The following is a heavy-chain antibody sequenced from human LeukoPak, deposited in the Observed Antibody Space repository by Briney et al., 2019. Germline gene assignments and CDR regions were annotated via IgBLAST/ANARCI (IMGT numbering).Heavy chain of an antibody. CDR1: GFTASSNY. CDR3: AKDMSSLLYSAYNWFDP. V-gene: IGHV3-53*05. CDR2: IYSGGNT. Sequence: GGSLRLSCAASGFTASSNYMSWVRQAPGRGLEWVSVIYSGGNTYYADSVKGRFTISRDNSKNTLYLQMNSLRAEDTALYYCAKDMSSLLYSAYNWFDPWGQGTLVTVSS. D-gene: IGHD2-2*02. J-gene: IGHJ5*02.